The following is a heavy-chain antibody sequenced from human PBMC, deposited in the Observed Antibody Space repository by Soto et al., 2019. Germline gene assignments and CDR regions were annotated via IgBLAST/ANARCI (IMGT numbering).Heavy chain of an antibody. CDR2: INHSGST. J-gene: IGHJ5*02. Sequence: SETLSHTCAVYGGSFSGYYWSWIRQPPGKGLEWIGEINHSGSTNYNPSLKSRVMMSVDTSKKQFSLKLRSVTAADTAVYYCVRDGTKTLRDWFDPWGQGISVTVSS. D-gene: IGHD1-1*01. CDR1: GGSFSGYY. V-gene: IGHV4-34*01. CDR3: VRDGTKTLRDWFDP.